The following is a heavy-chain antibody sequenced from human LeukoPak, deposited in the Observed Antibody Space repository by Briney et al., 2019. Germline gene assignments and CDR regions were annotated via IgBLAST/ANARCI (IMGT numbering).Heavy chain of an antibody. CDR3: ARGDMYFQDNAYRSLDH. J-gene: IGHJ4*02. D-gene: IGHD3-16*01. Sequence: ASVKVSCKSSGYSFGDYYIHWVRQVPGQGLEWMGWISPKSDDTKYAQKFQGGLTVTRDTSISTTYMYLSRLRPDDTAVYYCARGDMYFQDNAYRSLDHWGQGTLVTVSS. V-gene: IGHV1-2*02. CDR2: ISPKSDDT. CDR1: GYSFGDYY.